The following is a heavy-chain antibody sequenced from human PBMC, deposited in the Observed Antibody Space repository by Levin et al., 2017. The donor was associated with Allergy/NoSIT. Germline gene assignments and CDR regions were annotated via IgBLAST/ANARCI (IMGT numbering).Heavy chain of an antibody. CDR3: TKGGRGYFDASGYR. D-gene: IGHD3-22*01. CDR2: ISWNSGTI. V-gene: IGHV3-9*01. J-gene: IGHJ4*02. CDR1: GFNFDEDT. Sequence: SLKISCAASGFNFDEDTMHWVRQAPGKGLEWVSGISWNSGTIAYADSVKGRFTISRDNARSTLYLQMNSLRAEDTAFYYCTKGGRGYFDASGYRWGQGTLVTVSS.